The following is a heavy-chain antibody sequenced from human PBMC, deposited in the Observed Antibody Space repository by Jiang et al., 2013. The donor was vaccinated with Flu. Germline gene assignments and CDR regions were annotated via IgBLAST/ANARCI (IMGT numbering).Heavy chain of an antibody. CDR2: INHSGST. J-gene: IGHJ6*02. V-gene: IGHV4-34*01. CDR3: ARRPDLEAVTHAYYYGLDV. D-gene: IGHD4-23*01. CDR1: GGSFSGYY. Sequence: LLKPSETVSLTCAVYGGSFSGYYWSWIRQPPGKGLEWIGEINHSGSTNYNPSLMSRVTISVDTSMRQFSLNLRSETAADTAVYYCARRPDLEAVTHAYYYGLDVWGQGTTVTVSS.